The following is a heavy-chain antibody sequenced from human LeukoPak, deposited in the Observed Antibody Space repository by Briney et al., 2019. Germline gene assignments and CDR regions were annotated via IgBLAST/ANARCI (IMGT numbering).Heavy chain of an antibody. CDR3: ARGPLYSSGWYDLGYFDY. V-gene: IGHV4-4*07. J-gene: IGHJ4*02. Sequence: PSETLSLTCTVSGGSISSYYWSWVRQPAGKGLEWIGRIYASGNTNYNPSLKGRVTMTVDTSKNQFSLKLSSVTAADTAVYYCARGPLYSSGWYDLGYFDYWGQGTLVTVSS. D-gene: IGHD6-19*01. CDR1: GGSISSYY. CDR2: IYASGNT.